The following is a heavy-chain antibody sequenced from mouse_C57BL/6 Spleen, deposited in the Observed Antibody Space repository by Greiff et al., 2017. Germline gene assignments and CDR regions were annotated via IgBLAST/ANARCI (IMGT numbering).Heavy chain of an antibody. Sequence: VQLQQSGAELVKPGASVKLSCKASGYTFTSYWMQWVKQRPGQGLEWIGEIDPSDSYTNYNQKFKGKATLTVDTSSSTAYMQLSSLTSEDSAVYYCARGSNFPMDYWGQGTSVTVSS. J-gene: IGHJ4*01. CDR2: IDPSDSYT. V-gene: IGHV1-50*01. CDR1: GYTFTSYW. CDR3: ARGSNFPMDY. D-gene: IGHD2-5*01.